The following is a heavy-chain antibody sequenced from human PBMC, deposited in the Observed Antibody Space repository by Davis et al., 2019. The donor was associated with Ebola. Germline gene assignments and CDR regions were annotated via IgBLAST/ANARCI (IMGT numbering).Heavy chain of an antibody. CDR3: TIIAVAGTFLSY. CDR1: GFTFSSYG. CDR2: IRSKVNSYAT. Sequence: GESLKISCAASGFTFSSYGMHWVRQASGKGLEWVGRIRSKVNSYATAYAASVKGRFTISRDDSKNTAYLQMNSLKTEDTAVYYCTIIAVAGTFLSYWGQGTLVTVSS. D-gene: IGHD6-19*01. J-gene: IGHJ4*02. V-gene: IGHV3-73*01.